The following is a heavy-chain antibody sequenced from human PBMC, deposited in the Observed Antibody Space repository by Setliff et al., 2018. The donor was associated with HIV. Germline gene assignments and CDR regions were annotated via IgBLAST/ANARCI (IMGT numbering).Heavy chain of an antibody. D-gene: IGHD6-13*01. CDR2: IIPILDIT. Sequence: SVKVSCKASGGTFSSYTISWVRQAPGQGLEWMGGIIPILDITNYAQKFQGRVTMTRDTSTTTAYMELRSLRSDDTAVYYCARATGAADLWGQGTKVTVSS. CDR3: ARATGAADL. V-gene: IGHV1-69*10. CDR1: GGTFSSYT. J-gene: IGHJ5*02.